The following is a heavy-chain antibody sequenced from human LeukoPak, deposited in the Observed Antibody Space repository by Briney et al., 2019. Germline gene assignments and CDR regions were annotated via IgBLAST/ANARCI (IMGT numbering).Heavy chain of an antibody. J-gene: IGHJ3*02. Sequence: QPGRSLRLSCAASGFTFSSYAMHWVRQAPGEGLEWVAVISYDGSNKYYADSVKGRFTISRDNSKNTLYLQMNSLRAEDTAVYYCARSKEGAFDIWGQGTMVTVSS. CDR1: GFTFSSYA. CDR2: ISYDGSNK. CDR3: ARSKEGAFDI. V-gene: IGHV3-30*04.